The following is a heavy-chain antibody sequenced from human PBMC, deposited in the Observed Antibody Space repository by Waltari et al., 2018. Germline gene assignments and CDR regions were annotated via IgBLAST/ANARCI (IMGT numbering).Heavy chain of an antibody. Sequence: EVQLLESGGGLVQPGGSLRLSCAASGFTFSNYAMSWVRQAPGKGLGGVSGTTYSGGTTYYADSVKGRFAISRDKSENTLYLQMNSLRAEDTAVYYCAKGSMVRGDFDSWGQGTLVTVSS. V-gene: IGHV3-23*01. J-gene: IGHJ4*02. D-gene: IGHD3-10*01. CDR3: AKGSMVRGDFDS. CDR2: TTYSGGTT. CDR1: GFTFSNYA.